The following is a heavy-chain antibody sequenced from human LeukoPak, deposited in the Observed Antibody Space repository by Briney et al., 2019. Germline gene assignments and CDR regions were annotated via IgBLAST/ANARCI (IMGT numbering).Heavy chain of an antibody. D-gene: IGHD2-2*01. Sequence: ASVKVSCKASGYTFTSYYMHWVRQAPGQGLEWMGIINPSGGSTSYAQKFQGRVTMTRDTSTSTVYMELSSLRSEDTAVYYCARAIGCSSTCCPYTYYYYGMDVWGKGTTVTVSS. J-gene: IGHJ6*04. CDR3: ARAIGCSSTCCPYTYYYYGMDV. CDR1: GYTFTSYY. V-gene: IGHV1-46*01. CDR2: INPSGGST.